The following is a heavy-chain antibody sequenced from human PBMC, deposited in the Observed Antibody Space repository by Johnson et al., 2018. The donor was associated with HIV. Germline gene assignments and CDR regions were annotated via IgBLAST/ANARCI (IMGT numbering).Heavy chain of an antibody. Sequence: VLLVESGGGVVQPGRSLRVSCGASGFTFSSYDMHWVRQAPGKGLEWVAVIWYDGSNKYYADSVKGRFAISRDNSKNTLFLQMNSLRAEDTAVYYCAKSPLVGAIDAFDIWGQGTMVTVSS. CDR1: GFTFSSYD. CDR2: IWYDGSNK. J-gene: IGHJ3*02. CDR3: AKSPLVGAIDAFDI. D-gene: IGHD1-26*01. V-gene: IGHV3-33*06.